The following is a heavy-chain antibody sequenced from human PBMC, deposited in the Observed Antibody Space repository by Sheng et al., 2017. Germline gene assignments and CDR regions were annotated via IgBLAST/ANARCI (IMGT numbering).Heavy chain of an antibody. CDR2: INHSGST. Sequence: QVQLQQWGAGLLKPSETLSLTCAVYGGSFSGYYWSWIRQPPGKGLEWIGEINHSGSTNYNPSLKSRVTISVDTSKNQFSLKLSSVTAADTAVYYCARNHDILTGYTVYFDYWGQGTLVTVSS. CDR1: GGSFSGYY. CDR3: ARNHDILTGYTVYFDY. V-gene: IGHV4-34*01. J-gene: IGHJ4*02. D-gene: IGHD3-9*01.